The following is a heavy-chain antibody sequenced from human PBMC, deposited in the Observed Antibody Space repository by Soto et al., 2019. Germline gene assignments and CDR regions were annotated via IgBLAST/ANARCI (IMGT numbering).Heavy chain of an antibody. V-gene: IGHV4-59*01. Sequence: PSETLSLTCTVSGGSISSYYWSWIRQPPGKGLEWIGYIYYSGSTNYNPSLRSRVTISLDTSKDQSSLSLSSVTAADTAVYYCVRTIVVGYYFDSWGHGTLVTVSS. CDR2: IYYSGST. D-gene: IGHD3-22*01. CDR1: GGSISSYY. J-gene: IGHJ4*01. CDR3: VRTIVVGYYFDS.